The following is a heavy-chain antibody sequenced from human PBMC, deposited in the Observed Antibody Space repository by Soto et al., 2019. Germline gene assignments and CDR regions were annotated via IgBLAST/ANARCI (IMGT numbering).Heavy chain of an antibody. J-gene: IGHJ6*02. Sequence: QVQLVESGGGVVQPGRSLRLSCAASGFTFSSYGMHWVRQAPGKGLEWVADIWYDGSNKYYADSVKGRFTISRDNSKNTLYLQMNSLRAEDTAVYYCARDDRIQLWFDYYYYYGMDVWGQGTTVTVSS. D-gene: IGHD5-18*01. CDR2: IWYDGSNK. CDR3: ARDDRIQLWFDYYYYYGMDV. V-gene: IGHV3-33*01. CDR1: GFTFSSYG.